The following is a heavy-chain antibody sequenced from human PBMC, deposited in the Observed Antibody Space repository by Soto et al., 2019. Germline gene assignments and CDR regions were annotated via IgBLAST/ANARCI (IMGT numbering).Heavy chain of an antibody. V-gene: IGHV4-61*08. Sequence: PSETLSLTCTVSGASVSTDGYYWSWIRQPPGKGLEWIGYIYYTGSTGYNPSLKSRITTSIDTSKNQFSLRLSSVTAADTAVYYCARVNRLAKVATGYYQSMDVWGQGTTVTVSS. CDR2: IYYTGST. CDR1: GASVSTDGYY. CDR3: ARVNRLAKVATGYYQSMDV. D-gene: IGHD5-12*01. J-gene: IGHJ6*02.